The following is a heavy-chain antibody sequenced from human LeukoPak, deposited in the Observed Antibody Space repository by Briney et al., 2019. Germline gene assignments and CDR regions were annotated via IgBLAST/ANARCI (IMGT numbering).Heavy chain of an antibody. D-gene: IGHD5-24*01. Sequence: SETLSLTCTVYGGSFSGYYLSWIRQPPGKGLEWIGEINHSGSTNYNPSLKSRVTISVDTSKNQFSLKLSSVTAADTAVYYCARGKAGTVEMATTTIEYFDYWGQGTLVTVSS. CDR3: ARGKAGTVEMATTTIEYFDY. CDR1: GGSFSGYY. J-gene: IGHJ4*02. CDR2: INHSGST. V-gene: IGHV4-34*01.